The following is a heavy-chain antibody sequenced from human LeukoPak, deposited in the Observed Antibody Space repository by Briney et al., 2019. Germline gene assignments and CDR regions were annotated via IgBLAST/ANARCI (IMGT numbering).Heavy chain of an antibody. D-gene: IGHD1-26*01. CDR1: GYSFTRYG. CDR2: ISGSNGST. V-gene: IGHV1-18*01. J-gene: IGHJ4*02. CDR3: ARSGRGTYYYFDL. Sequence: EASVKVSCKASGYSFTRYGISWVRQAPGQGPEWMGWISGSNGSTNYAQKFQGRVTMTTDTSTGTAYMDLRNLRFDDTAVYFCARSGRGTYYYFDLWGQGTLVTVSS.